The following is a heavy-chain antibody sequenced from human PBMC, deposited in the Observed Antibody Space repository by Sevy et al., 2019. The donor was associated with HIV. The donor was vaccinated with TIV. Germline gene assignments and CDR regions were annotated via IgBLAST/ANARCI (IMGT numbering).Heavy chain of an antibody. J-gene: IGHJ3*01. V-gene: IGHV3-23*01. CDR2: ISATGGGT. CDR1: GFTFNTHA. CDR3: AKELNPALESMIEVIFRTLKGFDV. Sequence: GGSLRLSCAASGFTFNTHAMNWVRQAPGKGLEWVSGISATGGGTYYTDSVKGRFTVSRDNSQNTLYLQMNSLRADDKTIYYCAKELNPALESMIEVIFRTLKGFDVWGQGTMVTVSS. D-gene: IGHD3-22*01.